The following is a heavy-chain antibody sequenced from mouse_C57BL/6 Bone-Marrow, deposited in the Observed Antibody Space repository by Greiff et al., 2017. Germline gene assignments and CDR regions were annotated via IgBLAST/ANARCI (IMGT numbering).Heavy chain of an antibody. CDR2: IYPGDGDT. CDR1: GYAFSSSW. J-gene: IGHJ3*01. V-gene: IGHV1-82*01. D-gene: IGHD2-3*01. CDR3: ARDYDGYYIEFAY. Sequence: QVQLKESGPELVKPGASVKISCKASGYAFSSSWMNWVKQRPGKGLEWIGRIYPGDGDTNYNGKFKGKATLTADKSSSTAYMQLSSLTSEDSAVYFCARDYDGYYIEFAYWGQGTLVTVSA.